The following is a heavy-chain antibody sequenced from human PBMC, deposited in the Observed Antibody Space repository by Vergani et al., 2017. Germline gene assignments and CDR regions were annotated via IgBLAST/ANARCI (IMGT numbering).Heavy chain of an antibody. CDR2: IYYSGTT. D-gene: IGHD3-22*01. Sequence: QVQLQESGPGLVKPSQTLSLTCTVSGGSISSGGYYWSWIRQHPGKGLEWIGYIYYSGTTNYNASLKSRVTISVDTSKNQFSLKLNSVTAADTAVYYCARLFYDSSGYYYVPFDIWGQGTMVTVSS. CDR1: GGSISSGGYY. J-gene: IGHJ3*02. V-gene: IGHV4-31*03. CDR3: ARLFYDSSGYYYVPFDI.